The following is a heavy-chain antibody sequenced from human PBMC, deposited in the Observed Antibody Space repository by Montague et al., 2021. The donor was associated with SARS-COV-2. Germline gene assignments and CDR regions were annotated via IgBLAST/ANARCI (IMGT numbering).Heavy chain of an antibody. D-gene: IGHD3-9*01. V-gene: IGHV4-39*07. CDR3: ARDGSLPFEILIGPHRYYYGMDE. CDR2: IYYSGST. CDR1: GGSISSSSYY. Sequence: SETLSLTCTVSGGSISSSSYYWGWIRQPPGKGLEWIRSIYYSGSTYYNPSLKSRVTISVDTSKNQFSLKLSSVTAADTAVYYCARDGSLPFEILIGPHRYYYGMDEWGQGTTVTVPS. J-gene: IGHJ6*02.